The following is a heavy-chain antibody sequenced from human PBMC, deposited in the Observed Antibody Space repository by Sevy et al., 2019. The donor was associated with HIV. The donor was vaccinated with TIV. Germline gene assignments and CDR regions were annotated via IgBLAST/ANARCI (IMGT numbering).Heavy chain of an antibody. V-gene: IGHV3-33*01. J-gene: IGHJ4*01. Sequence: LSLTCAASGFTFSSFGMHWVRQAPGKGLECVAVIWFDGSNTYYADSVKGRFTISRDIAKNTLHLQMNSLRAEDTAVYYCARDLEFYDSGDYGPAFMPDFWGHGTLVTVSS. CDR3: ARDLEFYDSGDYGPAFMPDF. CDR2: IWFDGSNT. CDR1: GFTFSSFG. D-gene: IGHD4-17*01.